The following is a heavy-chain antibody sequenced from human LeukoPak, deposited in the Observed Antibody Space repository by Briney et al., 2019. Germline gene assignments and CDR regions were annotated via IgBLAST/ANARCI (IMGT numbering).Heavy chain of an antibody. CDR3: ARDRNFWSGYSPDY. V-gene: IGHV3-23*01. CDR1: GFTFSSYA. CDR2: ISGSGGST. Sequence: GGSLRLSCVASGFTFSSYAMSWVRQAPGKGLEWVSAISGSGGSTYYADSVKGRFTISRDNSKNTLYLQMNSLRAEDTAVYYCARDRNFWSGYSPDYWGQGTLVTVSS. J-gene: IGHJ4*02. D-gene: IGHD3-3*01.